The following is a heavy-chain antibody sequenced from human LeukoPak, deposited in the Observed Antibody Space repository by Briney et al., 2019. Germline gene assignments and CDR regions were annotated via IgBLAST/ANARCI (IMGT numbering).Heavy chain of an antibody. CDR3: AREMVPGNWFDP. CDR1: GYTFTGYY. Sequence: ASMKVSCKASGYTFTGYYMHWVRQAPGQGLEWMGWINPNSGGTNYAQKFQGRVTMTRDTSISTAYMELSRLRSDDTAVYYCAREMVPGNWFDPWGQGTLVTVSS. CDR2: INPNSGGT. J-gene: IGHJ5*02. D-gene: IGHD3-10*01. V-gene: IGHV1-2*02.